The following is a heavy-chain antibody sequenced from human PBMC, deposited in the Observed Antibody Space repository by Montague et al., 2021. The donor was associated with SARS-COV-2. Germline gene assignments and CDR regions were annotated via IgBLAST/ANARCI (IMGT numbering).Heavy chain of an antibody. Sequence: SETLSLTCSASGSFFASSSFYWGWIRQPPGKGLEWLGNVFYTGTTSYNPSLKSRVTISMDTSKNQFSLNLRSMTGADTAVYYCARGGGGKNSALYYGLDVWGQGTTVIVSS. CDR1: GSFFASSSFY. J-gene: IGHJ6*02. CDR3: ARGGGGKNSALYYGLDV. V-gene: IGHV4-39*07. CDR2: VFYTGTT. D-gene: IGHD1-26*01.